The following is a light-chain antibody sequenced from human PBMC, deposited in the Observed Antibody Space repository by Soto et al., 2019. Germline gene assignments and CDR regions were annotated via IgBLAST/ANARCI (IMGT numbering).Light chain of an antibody. Sequence: QSALTQPASVSGSPGQSITISCTGTSSDVGNYNFVSWYQQHPGKAPKLMIYDVSNRPSGVSNRFSGAKSGNTASLTISGLQAEDEADYYCSSYTTSSVRFGVGNQLNVL. CDR3: SSYTTSSVR. V-gene: IGLV2-14*02. J-gene: IGLJ3*02. CDR1: SSDVGNYNF. CDR2: DVS.